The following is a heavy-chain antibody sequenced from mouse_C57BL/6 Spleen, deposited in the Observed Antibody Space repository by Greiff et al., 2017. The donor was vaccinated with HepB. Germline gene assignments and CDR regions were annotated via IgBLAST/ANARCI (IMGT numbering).Heavy chain of an antibody. CDR1: GYTFTSYW. J-gene: IGHJ3*01. D-gene: IGHD2-4*01. Sequence: QVQLQQPGAELVKPGASVKMSCKASGYTFTSYWITWVKQRPGQGLEWIGDIYPGSGSTNYNEKFKSKATLTVDTSSSTAYMQLSSLTSEDSAVYYCARREAYYDYEVAYWGQGTLVTVSA. CDR3: ARREAYYDYEVAY. V-gene: IGHV1-55*01. CDR2: IYPGSGST.